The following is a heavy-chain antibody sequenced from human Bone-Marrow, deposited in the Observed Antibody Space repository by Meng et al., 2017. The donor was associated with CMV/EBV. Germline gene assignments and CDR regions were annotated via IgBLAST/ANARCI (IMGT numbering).Heavy chain of an antibody. V-gene: IGHV1-46*04. CDR2: INPSGGST. J-gene: IGHJ6*02. CDR3: ARDLRVAAVNTPYHYYGMDV. CDR1: GYTFTSYY. D-gene: IGHD6-13*01. Sequence: ASVKVSCKGSGYTFTSYYVHWVRQAPGQGLEWMGIINPSGGSTTYAQKLQGRVTMTRDTSTSTVYMELSSLRSEDTAVYYCARDLRVAAVNTPYHYYGMDVWGQGTSVTVSS.